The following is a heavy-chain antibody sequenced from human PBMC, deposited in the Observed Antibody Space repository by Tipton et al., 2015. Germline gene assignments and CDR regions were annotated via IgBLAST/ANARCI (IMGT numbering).Heavy chain of an antibody. Sequence: TLSLTCAVSAYSISSDYYWGWTRQPPGKGLEWIGSISHSGNTYYNPSLKSRVTMSRDTSKNQFSLKLNSVTAADTAVYYCARGLLLWFGMSDYWGRGTLVTVSS. CDR1: AYSISSDYY. CDR3: ARGLLLWFGMSDY. J-gene: IGHJ4*02. V-gene: IGHV4-38-2*01. CDR2: ISHSGNT. D-gene: IGHD3-10*01.